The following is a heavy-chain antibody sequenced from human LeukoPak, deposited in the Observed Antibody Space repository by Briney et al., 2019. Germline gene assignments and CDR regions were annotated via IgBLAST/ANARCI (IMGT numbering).Heavy chain of an antibody. J-gene: IGHJ4*02. D-gene: IGHD2-21*02. CDR1: GFTFSGSA. Sequence: GGSLRLSCAASGFTFSGSAMHWVRQASGKGLEWVGRIRSKANSYATAYAASVKGRFTISRDDSKNTAYLQMNSLKTEDTAVYYCKLFDTAESCGGGCYPPNGDYWGQGTLVTVSS. CDR3: KLFDTAESCGGGCYPPNGDY. V-gene: IGHV3-73*01. CDR2: IRSKANSYAT.